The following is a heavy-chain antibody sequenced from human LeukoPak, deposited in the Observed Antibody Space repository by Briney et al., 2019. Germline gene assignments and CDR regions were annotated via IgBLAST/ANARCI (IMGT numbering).Heavy chain of an antibody. J-gene: IGHJ5*02. CDR3: AIRGLAVASAPFDH. CDR2: SDPKDKT. Sequence: ASVKVSCKVSGRTLSQFSLQWVRQVPGKGLEWMGGSDPKDKTFYAQNFQGRVTLTEVTSTDTAYMELSSLIFEDTAVYYCAIRGLAVASAPFDHWGQGTLVTVSS. V-gene: IGHV1-24*01. D-gene: IGHD6-19*01. CDR1: GRTLSQFS.